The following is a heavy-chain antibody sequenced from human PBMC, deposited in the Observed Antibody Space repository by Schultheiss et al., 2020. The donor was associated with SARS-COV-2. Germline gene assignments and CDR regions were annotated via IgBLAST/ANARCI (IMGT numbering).Heavy chain of an antibody. J-gene: IGHJ4*02. D-gene: IGHD5-12*01. CDR2: IKSKSDGGTT. V-gene: IGHV3-15*01. CDR3: ARTLRGYSGCPFDY. Sequence: GESLKISCADSGFTFSNAWMSWVRQAPGKGLEWVGRIKSKSDGGTTDYAAPVKGRFTISRDDSKDTLYLQMNSLKTEDTAVYYCARTLRGYSGCPFDYWGQGTLVTVSS. CDR1: GFTFSNAW.